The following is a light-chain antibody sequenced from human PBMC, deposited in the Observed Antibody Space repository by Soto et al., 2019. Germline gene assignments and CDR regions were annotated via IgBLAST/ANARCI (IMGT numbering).Light chain of an antibody. V-gene: IGKV4-1*01. CDR3: QQYFTSPWT. CDR1: QSILDRSRNKYY. CDR2: WAS. Sequence: DIVMTQSPDSLAVSLGERATFNCKSSQSILDRSRNKYYLAWYQQKSGQPPKLLIYWASLREPGVPDRFTGSGSGTDFTLTINSLQDEDVAVYYCQQYFTSPWTFGQDTKVEI. J-gene: IGKJ1*01.